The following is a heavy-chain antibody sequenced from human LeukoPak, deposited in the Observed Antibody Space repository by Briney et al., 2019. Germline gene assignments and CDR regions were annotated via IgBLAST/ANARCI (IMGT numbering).Heavy chain of an antibody. J-gene: IGHJ4*02. CDR1: GYTFTSYY. CDR3: ARVLTRSYYYGSGTPLGY. V-gene: IGHV1-46*01. Sequence: ASVKVSCKASGYTFTSYYMHWVRQAPGRGLEWMGIINPSGGSTSYAQKFQGRVTMTRDTSTSTVYMELSSLRSEDTAVYYCARVLTRSYYYGSGTPLGYWGQGTLVTVSS. CDR2: INPSGGST. D-gene: IGHD3-10*01.